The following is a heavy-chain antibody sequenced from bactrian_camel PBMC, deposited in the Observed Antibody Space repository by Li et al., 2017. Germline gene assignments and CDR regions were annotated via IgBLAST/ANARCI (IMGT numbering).Heavy chain of an antibody. CDR1: GFTFSSYA. CDR2: INSGGGST. J-gene: IGHJ4*01. D-gene: IGHD3*01. V-gene: IGHV3S31*01. Sequence: VQLVESGGGLVHPWGSLRLSCAASGFTFSSYAMSWVRQAPGKGLEWVSAINSGGGSTYYADSVKGRFTISRDNNKNSLFLQMNSLKPEDTAMYFCAANQGYGNCSGPSSLGPARLGHRGQGTQVTVS. CDR3: AANQGYGNCSGPSSLGPARLGH.